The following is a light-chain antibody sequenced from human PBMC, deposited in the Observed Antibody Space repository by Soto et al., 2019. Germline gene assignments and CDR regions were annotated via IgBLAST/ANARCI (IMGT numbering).Light chain of an antibody. Sequence: DIVMTQSPDSLAVSLGERATINCKSSQSLLYSSNKKNYLAWYQQKPGQPPKLLIYWASTRESGVPDRFTGSGSGTDFTLTISSLQAEYVALAFCQQYYTCRTFGQGTRVEIK. J-gene: IGKJ1*01. CDR3: QQYYTCRT. CDR1: QSLLYSSNKKNY. V-gene: IGKV4-1*01. CDR2: WAS.